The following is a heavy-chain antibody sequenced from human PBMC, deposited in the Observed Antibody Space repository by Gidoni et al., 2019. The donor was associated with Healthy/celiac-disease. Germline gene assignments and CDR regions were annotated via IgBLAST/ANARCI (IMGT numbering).Heavy chain of an antibody. V-gene: IGHV3-7*01. CDR3: ARETWSGYH. J-gene: IGHJ5*02. CDR2: IKQDGSEK. Sequence: PPGGSLSFSCAAPGFTLSSYWMSWVRQAPGKGLVWVANIKQDGSEKYYVDSVKGRFTISRDNAKNSLYLQMNSLRAEDTAVYYCARETWSGYHWGQGTLVTVSS. D-gene: IGHD3-3*01. CDR1: GFTLSSYW.